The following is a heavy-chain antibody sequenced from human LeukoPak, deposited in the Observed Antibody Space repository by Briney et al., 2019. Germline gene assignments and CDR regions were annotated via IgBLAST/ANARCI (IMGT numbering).Heavy chain of an antibody. CDR2: VSGTGDST. Sequence: GGSLRLSCAASGFTVSTNYMAWVRQAPGKGLEWVSSVSGTGDSTYYADSVKGRFTISRDNFKNRLYLQMNSLRDDDTAVYYCAKASREYSSTWYYWGQGTLVTVSS. V-gene: IGHV3-23*01. CDR1: GFTVSTNY. J-gene: IGHJ4*02. D-gene: IGHD6-13*01. CDR3: AKASREYSSTWYY.